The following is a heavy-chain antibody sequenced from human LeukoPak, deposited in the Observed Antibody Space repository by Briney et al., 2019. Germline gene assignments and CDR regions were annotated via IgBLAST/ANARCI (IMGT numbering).Heavy chain of an antibody. CDR3: ARGAVAAAGSFSYYYYYYMDV. CDR2: IYHSGRT. D-gene: IGHD6-13*01. Sequence: SETLSLTCTVSGYSISSGYYWGWIRQPPGKGLEWIGSIYHSGRTFYNPSLKSRVTISVDTSKNQFSLKLSSVTAADTAVYYCARGAVAAAGSFSYYYYYYMDVWGKGTTVTVSS. J-gene: IGHJ6*03. CDR1: GYSISSGYY. V-gene: IGHV4-38-2*02.